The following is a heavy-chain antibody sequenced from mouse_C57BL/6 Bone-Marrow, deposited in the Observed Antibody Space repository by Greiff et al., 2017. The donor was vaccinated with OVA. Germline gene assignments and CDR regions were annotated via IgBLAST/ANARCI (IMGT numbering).Heavy chain of an antibody. Sequence: EVKLVESGGGLVQSGRSLRLSCATSGFTFSDFYMEWVRQAPGKGLEWIAASRNKANDYTTEYSASVKGRFIVSRDTSQSILYLQMNALRAEDTAIYYCARGSRYRYFDYWGQGTTLTVSS. CDR1: GFTFSDFY. CDR2: SRNKANDYTT. J-gene: IGHJ2*01. CDR3: ARGSRYRYFDY. V-gene: IGHV7-1*01. D-gene: IGHD1-1*01.